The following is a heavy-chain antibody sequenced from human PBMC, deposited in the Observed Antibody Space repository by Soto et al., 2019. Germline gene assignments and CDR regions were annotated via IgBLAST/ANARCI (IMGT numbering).Heavy chain of an antibody. V-gene: IGHV4-30-2*01. CDR3: ASSREHRVLHYF. J-gene: IGHJ4*02. CDR1: GGSISSGGYS. Sequence: SETLSLTCAVSGGSISSGGYSWSWIRQPPGKGLEWIGYIYHSGSTYYNPSLKSRVTISVDRSKNQFSLKLSSVTAADTAVYYCASSREHRVLHYFRGQGTLVIGSS. CDR2: IYHSGST. D-gene: IGHD6-6*01.